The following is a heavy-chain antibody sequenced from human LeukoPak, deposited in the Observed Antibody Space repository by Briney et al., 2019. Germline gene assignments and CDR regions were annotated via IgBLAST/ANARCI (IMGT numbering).Heavy chain of an antibody. CDR1: GFTFSSYS. V-gene: IGHV3-21*01. CDR3: ARGGARDAFDI. CDR2: ISSSSSYV. J-gene: IGHJ3*02. Sequence: GGSLRLSCAASGFTFSSYSMNWVRQAPGKGLEWVSSISSSSSYVYYADPVKGRFTISRDNAKNSLYLQMNSLRAEDTAMYYCARGGARDAFDIWGQGTMVTVFS. D-gene: IGHD3-10*01.